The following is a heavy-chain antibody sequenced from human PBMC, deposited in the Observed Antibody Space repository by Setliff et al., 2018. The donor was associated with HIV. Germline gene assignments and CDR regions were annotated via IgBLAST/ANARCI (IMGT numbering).Heavy chain of an antibody. CDR3: AGAADYDFWSGYSSGWFDP. Sequence: ASVKVSCKASGYTFTAYAMHWVRQAPGQRLEWMGWINAGNGNTKYSQRFQGRVTITRDTSASTAYMELSSLRSEDTAVYYCAGAADYDFWSGYSSGWFDPWGQGTLVTVSS. CDR1: GYTFTAYA. D-gene: IGHD3-3*01. V-gene: IGHV1-3*01. J-gene: IGHJ5*02. CDR2: INAGNGNT.